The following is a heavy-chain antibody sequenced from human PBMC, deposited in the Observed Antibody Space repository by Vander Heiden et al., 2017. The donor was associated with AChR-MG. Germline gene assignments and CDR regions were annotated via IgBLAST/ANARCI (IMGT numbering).Heavy chain of an antibody. Sequence: EVQLLESGGGLVQLEGSLRLSCAGPGFPFSSYAMSGVRQAPGKGMEWVSAISGSGGSTYYAFTVKGRFTISRDNSKNTLYLQMNSLRAEDTAVYYFAKARAEKYYFDYWGQGTLVTVSS. D-gene: IGHD6-13*01. J-gene: IGHJ4*02. CDR2: ISGSGGST. V-gene: IGHV3-23*01. CDR3: AKARAEKYYFDY. CDR1: GFPFSSYA.